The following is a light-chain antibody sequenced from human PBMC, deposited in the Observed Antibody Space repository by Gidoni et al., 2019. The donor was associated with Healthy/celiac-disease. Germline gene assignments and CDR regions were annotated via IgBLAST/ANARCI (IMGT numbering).Light chain of an antibody. CDR3: MQALPPIT. Sequence: DIVMTPSPLSLPVTPGEPASISCRSSQSLLHSNGYNYLDWYLQKPGQSPQLLIYLGSNRASGVPERFSGSGSGTDFTLKISRVEAEDVGVYYCMQALPPITFXGXTKVEIK. CDR1: QSLLHSNGYNY. V-gene: IGKV2-28*01. J-gene: IGKJ4*01. CDR2: LGS.